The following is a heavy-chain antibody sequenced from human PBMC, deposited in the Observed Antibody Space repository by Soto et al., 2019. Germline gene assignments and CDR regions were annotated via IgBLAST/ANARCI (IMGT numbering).Heavy chain of an antibody. Sequence: EVQLVESGGGLVQPGGSLRLSCAASGFTFSSYSMNWVRQAPGKGLEWVSYISSSSSTIYYADSVKGRFTISRDNAKNSLYLQMNSLRDEDTAVYYCARDVSDPDYYESNWFDPWGQGTLVTVSS. J-gene: IGHJ5*02. CDR1: GFTFSSYS. V-gene: IGHV3-48*02. CDR3: ARDVSDPDYYESNWFDP. CDR2: ISSSSSTI. D-gene: IGHD3-22*01.